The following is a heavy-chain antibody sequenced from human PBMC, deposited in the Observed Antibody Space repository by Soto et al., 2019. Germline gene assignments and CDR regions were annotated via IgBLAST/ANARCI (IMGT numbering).Heavy chain of an antibody. D-gene: IGHD6-19*01. Sequence: QVQLQESGPGLVKPSGTLSLTCAVSSGSISSSNWWSWVRQPPGKGLEWIGDISHGGSTNYNPSLKRRVTISGDKSKNQFSLKLSSVTAADTAVYYCASLITVANYWGQGTLVTVSS. CDR3: ASLITVANY. CDR2: ISHGGST. CDR1: SGSISSSNW. V-gene: IGHV4-4*02. J-gene: IGHJ4*02.